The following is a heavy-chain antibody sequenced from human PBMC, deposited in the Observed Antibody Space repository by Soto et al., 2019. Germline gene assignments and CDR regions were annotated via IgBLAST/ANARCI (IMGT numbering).Heavy chain of an antibody. CDR1: GFTFSNAW. CDR3: TTINENHSSGWYLSFDY. CDR2: IKSKTDGGTT. D-gene: IGHD6-19*01. V-gene: IGHV3-15*01. J-gene: IGHJ4*02. Sequence: PGGSLRLSCAASGFTFSNAWMSWVRQAPGKGLEWVGRIKSKTDGGTTDYAAPVKGRFTISRDDSKNTLYLQMNSLKTEDTAVYYCTTINENHSSGWYLSFDYWGQGTLVTVSS.